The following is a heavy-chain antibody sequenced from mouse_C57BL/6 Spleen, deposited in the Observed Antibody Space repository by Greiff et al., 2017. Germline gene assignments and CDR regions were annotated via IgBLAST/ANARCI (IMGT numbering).Heavy chain of an antibody. V-gene: IGHV5-17*01. CDR1: GFTFSDYG. CDR3: AGGSIPYYAMDY. CDR2: ISSGSSTI. J-gene: IGHJ4*01. Sequence: EVKLVESGGGLVKPGGSLKLSCAASGFTFSDYGMHWVRQAPEKGLEWVAYISSGSSTIYYADTVKGRFTISRDNAKNTLFLQMTSLRSEDTAMYYCAGGSIPYYAMDYWGQGTSVTVSS. D-gene: IGHD2-10*02.